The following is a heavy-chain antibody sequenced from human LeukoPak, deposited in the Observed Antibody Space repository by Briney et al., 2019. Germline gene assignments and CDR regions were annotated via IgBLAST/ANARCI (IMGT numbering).Heavy chain of an antibody. CDR3: ARDHSYGFLWFDP. J-gene: IGHJ5*02. D-gene: IGHD5-18*01. V-gene: IGHV3-74*01. CDR1: GFTFSSYW. CDR2: INGDGSST. Sequence: GGSLRLSCAASGFTFSSYWMHWVRQAPGKGLVWVSRINGDGSSTSYADSVKGRFTISRDNAKNTLYLQMNSLRAEDTAVYYCARDHSYGFLWFDPWGQGTLVTVSS.